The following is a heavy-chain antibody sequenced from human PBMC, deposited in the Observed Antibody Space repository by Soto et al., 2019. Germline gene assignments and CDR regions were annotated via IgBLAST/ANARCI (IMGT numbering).Heavy chain of an antibody. CDR3: AEDIGSYYGAFNN. J-gene: IGHJ4*02. CDR2: VSWNSGYI. D-gene: IGHD3-10*01. Sequence: EVQLVESGGGLVQPGGALRLSCAASGFIFHDHAMHWVRQAPGKGLEWVSGVSWNSGYIGYADSVKGRFTISRDNAKNSLYLHMNRLRAEDTAVYYCAEDIGSYYGAFNNWGQGPLVTVSS. CDR1: GFIFHDHA. V-gene: IGHV3-9*01.